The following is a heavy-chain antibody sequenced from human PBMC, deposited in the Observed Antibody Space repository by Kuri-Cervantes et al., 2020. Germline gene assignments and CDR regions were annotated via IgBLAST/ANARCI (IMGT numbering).Heavy chain of an antibody. V-gene: IGHV3-66*02. J-gene: IGHJ4*02. Sequence: GESLKISCAASGFIVNNNYMAWARQAPGKGLEWVSVVHSGGNTYYADSVKGRFTISRDNAKNSLCLQMNSLRAEDTAVYYCASGDRRPGGGSSWYGYFDYWGQGTLVTVSS. CDR3: ASGDRRPGGGSSWYGYFDY. D-gene: IGHD2-15*01. CDR1: GFIVNNNY. CDR2: VHSGGNT.